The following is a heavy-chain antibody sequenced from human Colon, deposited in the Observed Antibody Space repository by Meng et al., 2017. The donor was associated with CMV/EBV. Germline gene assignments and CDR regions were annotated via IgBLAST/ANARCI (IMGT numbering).Heavy chain of an antibody. CDR1: GFSLSDYW. CDR2: IKQDGSDK. D-gene: IGHD2-15*01. V-gene: IGHV3-7*01. J-gene: IGHJ6*02. CDR3: ARGGCIGSNCYRNYYYYGMDV. Sequence: GGSLRLSCVVSGFSLSDYWMNWVRQAPGKGLEWVASIKQDGSDKHYVESVKGRFIVSRDNGKNSLHLQMNNLRAEDTGVYYCARGGCIGSNCYRNYYYYGMDVWGQGTTVTVSS.